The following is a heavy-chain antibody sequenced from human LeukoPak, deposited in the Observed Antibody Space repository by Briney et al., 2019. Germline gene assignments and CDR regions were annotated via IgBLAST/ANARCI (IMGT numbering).Heavy chain of an antibody. Sequence: GGSLSLSCAASGFTFSSYALTWVGQAPGKGLEWVSAINGGGSGTYYADSVKGRFTISRDNSKNTLYLQMNSLRAEDTAVYYCAKDADYIDWDWGQGTLVTVSS. J-gene: IGHJ4*02. D-gene: IGHD4-4*01. CDR2: INGGGSGT. CDR3: AKDADYIDWD. V-gene: IGHV3-23*01. CDR1: GFTFSSYA.